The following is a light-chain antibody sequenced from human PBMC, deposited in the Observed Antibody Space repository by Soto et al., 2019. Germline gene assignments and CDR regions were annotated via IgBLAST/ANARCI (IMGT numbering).Light chain of an antibody. CDR2: GAS. Sequence: VLTQSPATLSLSPGERATLSCTTNEPFNSPYLAWYQQKPGQAPRLLIYGASNRATGIPDRFSGSGSGADFTLTISRLEPEDFAVYDCQQYGSPLTFGGGTKVEI. V-gene: IGKV3-20*01. CDR3: QQYGSPLT. CDR1: EPFNSPY. J-gene: IGKJ4*01.